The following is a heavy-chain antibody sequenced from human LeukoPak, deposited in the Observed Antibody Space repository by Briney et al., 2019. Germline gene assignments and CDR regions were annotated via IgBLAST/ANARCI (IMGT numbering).Heavy chain of an antibody. CDR3: ARGRGIAGRGKEYYYYGMDV. CDR1: GFPFSSYS. Sequence: GGSLRLSCAASGFPFSSYSMNWVRQAPGKGLEWVSSISSSSYIYYADSVKGRFTISRDNAKNSLYLQMNSLRAEDTAVYYCARGRGIAGRGKEYYYYGMDVWGQGTTVTVSS. D-gene: IGHD6-13*01. CDR2: ISSSSYI. J-gene: IGHJ6*02. V-gene: IGHV3-21*01.